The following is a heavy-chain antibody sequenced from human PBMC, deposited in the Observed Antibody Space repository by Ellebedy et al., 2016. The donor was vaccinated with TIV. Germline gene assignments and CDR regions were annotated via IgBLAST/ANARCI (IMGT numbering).Heavy chain of an antibody. CDR1: GYSFISYW. J-gene: IGHJ4*02. Sequence: KASCXGSGYSFISYWIGWVRQMPGKGLEWMGFIDPDDSETRYSPSFQGQVTISADKSISTVYLQWSRLKASDTAMYYCARQLRSGELSLTWGQGTLVTVSS. CDR3: ARQLRSGELSLT. D-gene: IGHD3-16*02. CDR2: IDPDDSET. V-gene: IGHV5-51*01.